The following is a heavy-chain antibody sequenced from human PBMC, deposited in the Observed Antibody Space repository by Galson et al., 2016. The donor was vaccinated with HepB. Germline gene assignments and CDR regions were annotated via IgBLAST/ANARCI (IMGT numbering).Heavy chain of an antibody. CDR3: ARGGKIRGVIAQRSNWFDP. Sequence: TLSLTCTVSGDFIRNSDYYWTWIRQFPGRGLEWIGYIYHSGVPFYNPSLRRRLAISVDTSNNHFSLRLTSVTAADTAIYYCARGGKIRGVIAQRSNWFDPWGQGTLVTISS. CDR2: IYHSGVP. V-gene: IGHV4-31*03. CDR1: GDFIRNSDYY. J-gene: IGHJ5*02. D-gene: IGHD3-10*01.